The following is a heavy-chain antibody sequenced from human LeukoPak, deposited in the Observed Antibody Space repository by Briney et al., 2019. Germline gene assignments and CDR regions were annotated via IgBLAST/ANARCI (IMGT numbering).Heavy chain of an antibody. Sequence: SETLSLTCTVSGDSIRSYYWYWFRQPPGKTLEWIARIYHSGAIHYNPSIESRATISLDTSKNQFSLRLSSVTAADTAVYYCAREGIVRTYDHWGQGTLVTVSA. CDR2: IYHSGAI. J-gene: IGHJ4*02. D-gene: IGHD1-26*01. V-gene: IGHV4-59*12. CDR3: AREGIVRTYDH. CDR1: GDSIRSYY.